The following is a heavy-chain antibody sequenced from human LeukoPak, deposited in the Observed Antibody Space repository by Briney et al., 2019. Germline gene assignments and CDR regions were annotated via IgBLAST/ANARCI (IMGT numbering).Heavy chain of an antibody. D-gene: IGHD4-17*01. Sequence: ASVKVSCKASGYTFTDYFMNWVRQAPGQGLEWMGWMNPNSGNTGYAQKFQGRVTMTRNTSISTAYMELSSLRSEDTAVYYCARGATVTTHYYYYMDVWGKGTTITISS. CDR3: ARGATVTTHYYYYMDV. V-gene: IGHV1-8*02. CDR2: MNPNSGNT. CDR1: GYTFTDYF. J-gene: IGHJ6*03.